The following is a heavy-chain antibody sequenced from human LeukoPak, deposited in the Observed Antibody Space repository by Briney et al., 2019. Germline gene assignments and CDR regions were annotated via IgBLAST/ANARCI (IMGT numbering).Heavy chain of an antibody. CDR1: GGSFSGYY. J-gene: IGHJ6*02. CDR2: INQSGST. V-gene: IGHV4-34*01. CDR3: ASYYYYYGMDV. Sequence: SETLSLTCAVYGGSFSGYYWSWIRQPPGKGLEWIGEINQSGSTNYNPSLKSRVTISVDTSKNQFSLKLSSVTAADTAVYYCASYYYYYGMDVWGQGTTVTVSS.